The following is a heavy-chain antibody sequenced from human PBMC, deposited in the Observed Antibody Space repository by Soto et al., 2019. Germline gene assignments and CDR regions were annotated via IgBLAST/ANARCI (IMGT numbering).Heavy chain of an antibody. CDR3: ARVWGGAFDI. CDR2: IYYSGST. Sequence: PSETLSLTCTVSGGSISGYYWSWIRQPPGKGLEWIGYIYYSGSTNYNPSLKSRVTISVDTSKNQFSLKLSSVTAADTAVYYCARVWGGAFDIWGQGTMVT. J-gene: IGHJ3*02. D-gene: IGHD3-10*01. V-gene: IGHV4-59*01. CDR1: GGSISGYY.